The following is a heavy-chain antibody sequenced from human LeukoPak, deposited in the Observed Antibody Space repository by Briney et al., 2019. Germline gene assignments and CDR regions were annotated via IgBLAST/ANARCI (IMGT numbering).Heavy chain of an antibody. CDR2: ISSSSSYT. D-gene: IGHD6-13*01. V-gene: IGHV3-11*06. CDR3: ARVRRSSSWYLDYYYYGMDV. CDR1: GFTFRDYY. Sequence: PGGSLRLSCAASGFTFRDYYTSWIRQAPGKGLEWVSYISSSSSYTNYADSVKGRFTISRDNAKNSLYLQMNSLRAEDTAVYYCARVRRSSSWYLDYYYYGMDVWGQGTTVTVSS. J-gene: IGHJ6*02.